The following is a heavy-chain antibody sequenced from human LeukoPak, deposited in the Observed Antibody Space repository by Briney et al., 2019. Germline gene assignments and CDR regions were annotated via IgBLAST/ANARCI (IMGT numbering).Heavy chain of an antibody. CDR3: AKRIPGIAVADPFDY. V-gene: IGHV3-23*01. CDR1: GFTFSNYW. Sequence: GGSLRLSCAASGFTFSNYWMSWVRQAPGKGLEWVSAISAGGGTTYYADSVKGRFTISRDNSKNTLYLQMNSLRAEDTAVYCCAKRIPGIAVADPFDYWGQGTLVTVSS. CDR2: ISAGGGTT. J-gene: IGHJ4*02. D-gene: IGHD6-19*01.